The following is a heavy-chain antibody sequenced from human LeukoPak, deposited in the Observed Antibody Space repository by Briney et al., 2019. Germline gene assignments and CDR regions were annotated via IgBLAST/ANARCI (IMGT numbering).Heavy chain of an antibody. J-gene: IGHJ5*02. CDR2: MTPNSGNT. CDR3: ARGIQVLQP. CDR1: GYSFTSYD. D-gene: IGHD5-18*01. V-gene: IGHV1-8*03. Sequence: ASVKVSCKASGYSFTSYDINWVRQATGQGLEWMGWMTPNSGNTGYAQKFQGRVTITRNTSISTAYMELSSLRSEDTAVYYCARGIQVLQPWGQGTLVTVSS.